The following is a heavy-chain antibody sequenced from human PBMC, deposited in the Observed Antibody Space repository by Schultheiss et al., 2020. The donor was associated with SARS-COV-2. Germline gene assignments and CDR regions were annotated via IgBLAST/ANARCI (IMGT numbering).Heavy chain of an antibody. CDR3: ARARARGYYYEEPFDY. D-gene: IGHD3-22*01. J-gene: IGHJ4*02. V-gene: IGHV3-15*01. Sequence: GGSLRLSCAASGFTVSSNYMSWVRQAPGKGLEWVGHIKRKIDGGTTDYAAPVKGRFTISRDDSKNTLYLQMNSLRVEDTAVYYCARARARGYYYEEPFDYWGQGTLVTVSS. CDR2: IKRKIDGGTT. CDR1: GFTVSSNY.